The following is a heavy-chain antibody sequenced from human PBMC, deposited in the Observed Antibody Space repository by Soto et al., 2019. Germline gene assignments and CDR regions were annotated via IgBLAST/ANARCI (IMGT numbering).Heavy chain of an antibody. CDR3: ARGDRGYSYGYYHY. CDR1: GGTFSSYA. V-gene: IGHV1-69*06. J-gene: IGHJ4*02. CDR2: IIPIFGTA. D-gene: IGHD5-18*01. Sequence: GASVKVSCKASGGTFSSYAISWVRQAPGQGLEWMGGIIPIFGTANYAQKFQGRVTITADKSTSTAYMELSSLRSEDTAVYYCARGDRGYSYGYYHYWGQGTLVTVPQ.